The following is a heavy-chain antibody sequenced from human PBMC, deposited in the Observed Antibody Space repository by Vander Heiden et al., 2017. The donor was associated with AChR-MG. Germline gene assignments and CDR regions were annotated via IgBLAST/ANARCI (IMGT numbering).Heavy chain of an antibody. J-gene: IGHJ3*02. CDR1: GFPFRSYA. D-gene: IGHD4-4*01. V-gene: IGHV3-30-3*01. Sequence: QVQLVDSGGGVVKPGRSLRPYCAASGFPFRSYAMNWVRQAPGKGLEWVAVISYDGSNKYYADSVKGRFTISRDNSKNTLYLQMNSLRAEDTAVYYCARASYSNSALNKGAFDIWGQGTMVTVSS. CDR2: ISYDGSNK. CDR3: ARASYSNSALNKGAFDI.